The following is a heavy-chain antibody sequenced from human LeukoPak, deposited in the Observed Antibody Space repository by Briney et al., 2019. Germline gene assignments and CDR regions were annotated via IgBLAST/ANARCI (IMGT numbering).Heavy chain of an antibody. Sequence: GESLKISCKGSGYSFTNYWMSWVRQVPGKGLEWMGRIDPSDSYTNYSPSFQGHVTISADKSTNTAYLQWSSLKASDTAMYYCARAGYSSGWYGPQGDFDYWGQGTLVTVSS. CDR1: GYSFTNYW. D-gene: IGHD6-19*01. CDR2: IDPSDSYT. J-gene: IGHJ4*02. V-gene: IGHV5-10-1*01. CDR3: ARAGYSSGWYGPQGDFDY.